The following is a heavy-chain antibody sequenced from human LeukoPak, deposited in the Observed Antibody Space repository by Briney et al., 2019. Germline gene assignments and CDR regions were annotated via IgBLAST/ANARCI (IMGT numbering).Heavy chain of an antibody. CDR1: GYTFTSYG. J-gene: IGHJ4*02. D-gene: IGHD3-22*01. V-gene: IGHV1-18*01. CDR2: ISAYNGNT. CDR3: ARDSSYDSSGYYSYIDY. Sequence: ASVTVSCKASGYTFTSYGIRWVRQAPGQGLEWMGWISAYNGNTNYAQKLQGRVTMTTDTSTSTAYMELRSLRSDDTAVYYCARDSSYDSSGYYSYIDYWGQGT.